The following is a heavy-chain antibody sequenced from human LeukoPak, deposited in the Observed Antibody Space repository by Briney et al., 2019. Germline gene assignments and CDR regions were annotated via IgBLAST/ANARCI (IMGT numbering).Heavy chain of an antibody. CDR2: IKQDGSEK. D-gene: IGHD5-18*01. V-gene: IGHV3-7*01. CDR3: AREDTAMVKFDY. J-gene: IGHJ4*02. Sequence: PGGSLRLSCAASGFTFSSYWMSWLRQAPGKGLEWVANIKQDGSEKYYVDSVKGRCTISRDNAKNSLYLQMNSLRAEDTAVYYCAREDTAMVKFDYWGQGTLVTVSS. CDR1: GFTFSSYW.